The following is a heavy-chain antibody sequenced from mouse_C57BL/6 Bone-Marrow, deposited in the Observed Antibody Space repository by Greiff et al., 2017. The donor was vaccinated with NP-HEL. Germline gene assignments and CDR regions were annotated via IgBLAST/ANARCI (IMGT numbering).Heavy chain of an antibody. J-gene: IGHJ2*01. CDR3: TRRVATVVATQWNYFDY. Sequence: EVQLQQSGTVLARPGASVKMSCKTSGYTFTSYWMHWVNQRPGQGLEWIGAIYPGNSDTSYNQKFKGKAKLTAVTSASTAYMELSSLTNEDSAVYYCTRRVATVVATQWNYFDYGGQGTTLTVSS. CDR2: IYPGNSDT. D-gene: IGHD1-1*01. CDR1: GYTFTSYW. V-gene: IGHV1-5*01.